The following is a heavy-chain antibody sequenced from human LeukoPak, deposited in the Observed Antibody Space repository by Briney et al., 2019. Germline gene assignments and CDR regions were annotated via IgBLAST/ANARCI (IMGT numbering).Heavy chain of an antibody. J-gene: IGHJ4*02. D-gene: IGHD1-26*01. V-gene: IGHV4-30-4*07. CDR2: ISDTVNT. CDR3: ARSMYSGTYWGSFHF. Sequence: SQTLSLTCEVSGGSISRGGYSYSWIRQPPGKGLGWVGYISDTVNTYYNPSLKSRVSISMDTSKNQLSLELRSVTAADTAVYFCARSMYSGTYWGSFHFWGQGTQVTASS. CDR1: GGSISRGGYS.